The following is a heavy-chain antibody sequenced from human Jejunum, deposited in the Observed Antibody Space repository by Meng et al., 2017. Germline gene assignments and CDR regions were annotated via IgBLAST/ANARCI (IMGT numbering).Heavy chain of an antibody. Sequence: SVQVSCKASGGIFNFYSISWLRQAPGQGVEWMGRIIPVRATRHYAQKFQGRVTITADESTDTAYMELSSLRSDDTAVYYCASLYCSGRGGTWCQGTLVTVSS. CDR2: IIPVRATR. CDR1: GGIFNFYS. J-gene: IGHJ5*02. CDR3: ASLYCSGRGGT. V-gene: IGHV1-69*08. D-gene: IGHD2-15*01.